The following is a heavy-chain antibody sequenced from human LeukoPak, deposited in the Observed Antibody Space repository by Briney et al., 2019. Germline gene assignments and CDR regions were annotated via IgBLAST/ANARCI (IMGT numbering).Heavy chain of an antibody. CDR3: ARAVQTIAARPPWFDP. CDR1: GGTFISYA. D-gene: IGHD6-6*01. Sequence: ASVKVSCKASGGTFISYAISWVRQAPGQGLEWMGRIIPILGIANYAQKFQGRVTITADKSTSTAYMELSSLRSEDTAVYYCARAVQTIAARPPWFDPWGQGTLVTVSS. CDR2: IIPILGIA. V-gene: IGHV1-69*04. J-gene: IGHJ5*02.